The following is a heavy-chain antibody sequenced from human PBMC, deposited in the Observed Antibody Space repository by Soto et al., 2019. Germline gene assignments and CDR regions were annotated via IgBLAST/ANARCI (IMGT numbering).Heavy chain of an antibody. D-gene: IGHD2-21*02. CDR3: VSPPGVTAYYYYYMDV. CDR1: GFTFSSYA. Sequence: EVQLLESGGGLVQPGGSLRLSCAASGFTFSSYAMSWVRQAPGKGLEWVSAISGSGGSTYYADSVKGRFTISRDNSKNTLYLQMNSLRAEDTAVYYCVSPPGVTAYYYYYMDVWGKGTTVTVSS. V-gene: IGHV3-23*01. J-gene: IGHJ6*03. CDR2: ISGSGGST.